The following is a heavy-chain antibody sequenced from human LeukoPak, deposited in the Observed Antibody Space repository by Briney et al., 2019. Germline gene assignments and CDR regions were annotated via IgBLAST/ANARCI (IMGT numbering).Heavy chain of an antibody. J-gene: IGHJ4*02. CDR2: IWYDGSNK. CDR1: GFTFSSYG. CDR3: AKASGFIVVVPAADFDY. Sequence: GGSLRLSCAASGFTFSSYGMHWVRQAPGKGLEWVAFIWYDGSNKYYADSVKGRFTISRDNSKNTLYLQMNSLRAEDTAVYYCAKASGFIVVVPAADFDYWGQGTLVTVSS. V-gene: IGHV3-30*02. D-gene: IGHD2-2*01.